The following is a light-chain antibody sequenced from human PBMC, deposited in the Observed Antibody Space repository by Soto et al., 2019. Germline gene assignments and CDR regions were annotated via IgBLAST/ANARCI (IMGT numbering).Light chain of an antibody. CDR3: CSYAGSSTVE. J-gene: IGLJ2*01. CDR1: FSDVGSYNL. CDR2: EDT. Sequence: QSALTQPASVSGSPGQSITISCTGTFSDVGSYNLVSWYQQHPGKAPKLMIYEDTKRPSGVSNRFSGSKSGYTASLTISGLQAEDEADYYCCSYAGSSTVEFGGGTKLTVL. V-gene: IGLV2-23*01.